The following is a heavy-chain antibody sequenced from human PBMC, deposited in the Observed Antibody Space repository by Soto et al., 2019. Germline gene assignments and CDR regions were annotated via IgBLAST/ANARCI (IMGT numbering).Heavy chain of an antibody. CDR1: GYTFTSYY. CDR3: AKASCRGVSRYPPPRDFDY. V-gene: IGHV1-46*01. J-gene: IGHJ4*02. D-gene: IGHD2-15*01. CDR2: INPSGGST. Sequence: GASVKVSCKASGYTFTSYYMHWVRQAPGQGLEWMGIINPSGGSTSYAQKFQGRVTMTRDTSTSTVYMELSSLRSEDTAVYYCAKASCRGVSRYPPPRDFDYWGQGTLVNVSS.